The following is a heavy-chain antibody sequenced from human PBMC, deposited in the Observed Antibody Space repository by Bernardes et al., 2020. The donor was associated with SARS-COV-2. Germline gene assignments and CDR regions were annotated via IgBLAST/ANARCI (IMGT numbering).Heavy chain of an antibody. J-gene: IGHJ3*02. CDR1: GGSISNTNFY. CDR3: ARPIKNWNYFGAFDI. CDR2: IFYSGNT. V-gene: IGHV4-39*01. D-gene: IGHD1-7*01. Sequence: SETLSLTCTVSGGSISNTNFYWGWIRQPPGKGLEWIGSIFYSGNTYYNSSLKSRVTISVDTSKNQFSLKLSSVTAADTAIYYCARPIKNWNYFGAFDIWGHGTVVTVSS.